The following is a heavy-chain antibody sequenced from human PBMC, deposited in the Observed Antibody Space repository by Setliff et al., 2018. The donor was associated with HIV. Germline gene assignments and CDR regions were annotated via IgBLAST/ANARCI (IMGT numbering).Heavy chain of an antibody. CDR2: LYFSGST. J-gene: IGHJ6*03. V-gene: IGHV4-59*11. CDR3: ARPVSKNLYYMDV. Sequence: PSETLSLTCNVSGVSISSHYWSWIRQPPGKGLEWIGTLYFSGSTNYNSSLKSRVTISGDTSKNLFSLEVTSVTAADTAVYFCARPVSKNLYYMDVWGLGATVTVSS. CDR1: GVSISSHY.